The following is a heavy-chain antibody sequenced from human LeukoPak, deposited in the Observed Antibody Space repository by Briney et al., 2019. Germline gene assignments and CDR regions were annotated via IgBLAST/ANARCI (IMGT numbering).Heavy chain of an antibody. J-gene: IGHJ4*02. CDR1: GYTFTGYY. CDR3: ARTITVTKWGGVDY. V-gene: IGHV1-2*02. CDR2: INPNSGGT. Sequence: ASVKVSCKASGYTFTGYYMHWVRQAPGQGLEWMGWINPNSGGTNYAQKFQGRVTMTRDTSISTAYMELSRLRSDDTAVYYCARTITVTKWGGVDYWGQGTLVTVSS. D-gene: IGHD4-17*01.